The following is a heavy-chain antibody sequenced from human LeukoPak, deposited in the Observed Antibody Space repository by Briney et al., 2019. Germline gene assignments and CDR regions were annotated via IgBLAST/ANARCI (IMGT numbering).Heavy chain of an antibody. V-gene: IGHV1-46*01. CDR1: GYTFTSYW. D-gene: IGHD3-22*01. CDR3: ARAREETYYYDSSGYYYDY. CDR2: INPDGGST. J-gene: IGHJ4*02. Sequence: ASVKVSCKASGYTFTSYWIQWVRQAPGQGLEWMGLINPDGGSTAYAHRFQGRVTMTRDTSTSTVYMELSSLRSEDTAVYYCARAREETYYYDSSGYYYDYWGQGTLVTVSS.